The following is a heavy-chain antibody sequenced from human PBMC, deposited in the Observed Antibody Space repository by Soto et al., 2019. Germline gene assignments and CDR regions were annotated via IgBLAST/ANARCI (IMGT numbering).Heavy chain of an antibody. CDR3: ARALNWFDP. V-gene: IGHV4-30-2*01. CDR1: GGSISSGGYS. Sequence: PSETLSLTCGVSGGSISSGGYSWSWIRQPPGKGLEWIGYIYHSGSTYYNPSLKSRVAISLDRSKNQFSLKLSSVTAADTAVYSCARALNWFDPWGQGTLVTVSS. J-gene: IGHJ5*02. CDR2: IYHSGST.